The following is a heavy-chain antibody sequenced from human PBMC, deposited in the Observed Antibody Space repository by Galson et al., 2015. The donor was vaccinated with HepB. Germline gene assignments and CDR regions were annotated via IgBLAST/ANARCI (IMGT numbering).Heavy chain of an antibody. CDR2: MSYDGTNK. Sequence: CAASGSTFSTYAMHWVRQAPGKGLEWVAVMSYDGTNKYYNPSLKSRVTISVDTSKNQFSLKLSSVTAADTAVYYCARDWYYYVDVWGKGTTVTVAS. J-gene: IGHJ6*03. CDR1: GSTFSTYA. V-gene: IGHV3-30-3*01. CDR3: ARDWYYYVDV.